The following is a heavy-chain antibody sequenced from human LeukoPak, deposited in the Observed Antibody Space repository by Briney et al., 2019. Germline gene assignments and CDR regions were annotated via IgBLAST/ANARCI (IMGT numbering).Heavy chain of an antibody. V-gene: IGHV3-66*01. Sequence: GCIRLSRAGCGLTGSNNYMSGVGQAPGKELEWVSVLYVDGSTYYADSVKGRFTISRDNSKNMMYLQMNSLRADDTAVYYCARDVSSRHLDYWGQGTLVTVSS. D-gene: IGHD2/OR15-2a*01. CDR3: ARDVSSRHLDY. J-gene: IGHJ4*02. CDR2: LYVDGST. CDR1: GLTGSNNY.